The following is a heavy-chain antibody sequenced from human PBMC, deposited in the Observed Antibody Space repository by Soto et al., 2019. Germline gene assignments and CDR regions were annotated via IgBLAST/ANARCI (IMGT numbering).Heavy chain of an antibody. CDR1: GGSISSSNW. D-gene: IGHD3-22*01. V-gene: IGHV4-4*02. CDR3: ASKTSGYQRGWFDP. Sequence: SETLCLTCAVSGGSISSSNWWGWVRQPPGKGLERIGEISHRGSTNYNPSLKSRVTIPVDKSKNQFSLRLSSVTAADTAVYYCASKTSGYQRGWFDPWGQGTLVT. J-gene: IGHJ5*02. CDR2: ISHRGST.